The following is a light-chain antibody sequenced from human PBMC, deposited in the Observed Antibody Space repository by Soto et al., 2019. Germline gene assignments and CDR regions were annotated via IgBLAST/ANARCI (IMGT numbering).Light chain of an antibody. V-gene: IGLV2-8*01. CDR1: SSDVGGYNY. Sequence: QSVLAQPPSASGSPGQSVTISCTGTSSDVGGYNYVSWYQQHPGKAPKLLIYEGSKRPSGVSDRFSGSKSGNTASLTISGLQAEDEADYYCCSYASSSTYVFVTGTKVTVL. CDR2: EGS. J-gene: IGLJ1*01. CDR3: CSYASSSTYV.